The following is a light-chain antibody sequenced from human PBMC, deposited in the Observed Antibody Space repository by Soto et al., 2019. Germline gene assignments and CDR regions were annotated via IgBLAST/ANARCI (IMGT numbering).Light chain of an antibody. CDR2: PPS. Sequence: DIQLTQSPSSLSASVGDRVTITCRASQRINTYMNWYQHKPGKAPNPLIFPPSTLQSGVPSRFSGSGSGTDFTLTISSLQPEDFATYYCQQSYSIPLTFGGGTKVDIK. V-gene: IGKV1-39*01. J-gene: IGKJ4*01. CDR3: QQSYSIPLT. CDR1: QRINTY.